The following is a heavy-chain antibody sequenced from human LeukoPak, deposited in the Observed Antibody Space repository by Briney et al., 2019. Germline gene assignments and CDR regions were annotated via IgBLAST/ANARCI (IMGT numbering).Heavy chain of an antibody. V-gene: IGHV4-34*01. CDR2: INHSGST. CDR1: GGSFSGYY. D-gene: IGHD5-12*01. Sequence: TASETLSLTCAVYGGSFSGYYWSWIRQPPGKGLEWIGEINHSGSTNYNPSLKSRVTISVDTSKNQFSLKLSSVTAADTAVYYCARPRGYGYAFDIWGQGTMVTVSS. CDR3: ARPRGYGYAFDI. J-gene: IGHJ3*02.